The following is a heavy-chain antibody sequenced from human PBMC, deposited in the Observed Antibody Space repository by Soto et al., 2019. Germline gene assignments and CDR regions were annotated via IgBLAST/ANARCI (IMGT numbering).Heavy chain of an antibody. CDR3: ARGGTWRLIAAHYFDY. CDR1: GFTFSSYE. Sequence: EVQLVESGGGLVQPGGSLRLSCAASGFTFSSYEMNWVRQAPGKGLEWVSYISSSGSTIYYADSVKGRFTISRDNAKNSLYLQMNSLRAEDTAVYYCARGGTWRLIAAHYFDYWGQGTLVTVSS. D-gene: IGHD6-13*01. J-gene: IGHJ4*02. V-gene: IGHV3-48*03. CDR2: ISSSGSTI.